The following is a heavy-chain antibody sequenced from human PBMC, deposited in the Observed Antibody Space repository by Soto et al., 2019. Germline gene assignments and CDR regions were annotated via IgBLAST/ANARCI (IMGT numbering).Heavy chain of an antibody. D-gene: IGHD3-10*01. CDR3: ARVKTDSGSYEGDYYMYV. J-gene: IGHJ6*03. CDR1: GDIFSNYT. CDR2: IIPILDVA. Sequence: QVQLVQSGAEVKKPGSSVRVSCKASGDIFSNYTISWVRQAPGQGLEWMGRIIPILDVANYPLRFQGRVTITADKSTSTVYMELSSLRSEDKAIYYCARVKTDSGSYEGDYYMYVWGKGTTVTVSS. V-gene: IGHV1-69*02.